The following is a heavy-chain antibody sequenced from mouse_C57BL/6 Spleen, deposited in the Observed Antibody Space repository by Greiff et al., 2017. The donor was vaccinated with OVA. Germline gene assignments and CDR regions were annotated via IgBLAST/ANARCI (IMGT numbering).Heavy chain of an antibody. CDR1: GYSITSGYY. V-gene: IGHV3-6*01. CDR2: ISYDGSN. J-gene: IGHJ3*01. Sequence: EVKLMESGPGLVKPSQSLSLTCSVTGYSITSGYYWNWIRQFPGNKLEWMGYISYDGSNNYNPSLKNRISITRDTSKNQFFLKLNSVTTEDTATYYCARDLYAYGGFAYWGQGTLVTVSA. D-gene: IGHD1-1*01. CDR3: ARDLYAYGGFAY.